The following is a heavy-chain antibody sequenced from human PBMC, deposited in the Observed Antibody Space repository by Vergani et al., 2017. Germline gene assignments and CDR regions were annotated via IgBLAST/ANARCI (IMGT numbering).Heavy chain of an antibody. CDR1: GFTFSNYG. J-gene: IGHJ1*01. Sequence: QVQLVESGGGVVQPGGSLRLSCGASGFTFSNYGMHWVRQAPGKGLEWVTFIRYDGNNTYYADSVKGRFTISRDNSKNTLFLQMNSQRPEDTAVYYCTKAGQYDSGNFHDSWGQAALVTVAS. CDR3: TKAGQYDSGNFHDS. CDR2: IRYDGNNT. V-gene: IGHV3-30*02. D-gene: IGHD3-22*01.